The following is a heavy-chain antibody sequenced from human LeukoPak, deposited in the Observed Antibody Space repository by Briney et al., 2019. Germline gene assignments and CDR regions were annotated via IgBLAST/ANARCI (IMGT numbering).Heavy chain of an antibody. J-gene: IGHJ6*04. CDR3: ASADMVRGVIKGMDV. CDR1: GYTFTSDG. CDR2: IIPIFGTA. Sequence: GASVKVSCTASGYTFTSDGISSVGQAPGQGLEWMGGIIPIFGTANYAQKFQGRVTITADKSTSTAYMELSSLRSEDTAVYYCASADMVRGVIKGMDVWGKGTTVTVSS. D-gene: IGHD3-10*01. V-gene: IGHV1-69*06.